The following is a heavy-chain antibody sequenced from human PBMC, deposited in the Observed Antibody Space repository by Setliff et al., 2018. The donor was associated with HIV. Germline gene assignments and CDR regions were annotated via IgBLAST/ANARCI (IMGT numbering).Heavy chain of an antibody. CDR3: ASEAWTSYRSSSGYYYYYMDV. Sequence: SEILSLTCTVSGDSVSSASYYWSWIRQPPGKGLEWIGYIYYSGTTKYNPSLKSRVTISVDTSKNQFSLKLSSVTAADTAVYYCASEAWTSYRSSSGYYYYYMDVWGKGTTVTSP. D-gene: IGHD6-6*01. J-gene: IGHJ6*03. V-gene: IGHV4-61*01. CDR2: IYYSGTT. CDR1: GDSVSSASYY.